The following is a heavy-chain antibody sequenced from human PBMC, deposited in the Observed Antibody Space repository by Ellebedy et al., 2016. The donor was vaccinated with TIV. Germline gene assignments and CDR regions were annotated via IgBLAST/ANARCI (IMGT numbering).Heavy chain of an antibody. V-gene: IGHV1-69*04. J-gene: IGHJ6*02. CDR3: DV. Sequence: SVKVSCKASGYTFTSYAINWLRQAAGQGLEWMGRIIPILGIANYAQKFQGRVTITADKSTSTAYMELSSLRSEDTAEYGMDVWGQGTTVTVSS. CDR2: IIPILGIA. CDR1: GYTFTSYA.